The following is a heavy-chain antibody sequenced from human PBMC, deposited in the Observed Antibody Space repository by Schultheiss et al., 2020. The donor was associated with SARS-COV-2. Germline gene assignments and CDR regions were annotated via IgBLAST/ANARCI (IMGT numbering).Heavy chain of an antibody. J-gene: IGHJ4*02. CDR3: AKVRLGAAAGFYFDY. CDR2: IKKDGSDK. D-gene: IGHD6-13*01. Sequence: GGSLRLSCAASGFTFSDYYMSWIRQAPGKGLEWVATIKKDGSDKYYVDSVKGRFTISRDNSKNTLFLQMKSLRAEDTAVYYCAKVRLGAAAGFYFDYWGQGTLVTVSS. CDR1: GFTFSDYY. V-gene: IGHV3-7*03.